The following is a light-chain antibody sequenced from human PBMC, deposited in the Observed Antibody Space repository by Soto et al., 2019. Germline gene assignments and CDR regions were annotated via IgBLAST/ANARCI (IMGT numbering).Light chain of an antibody. CDR2: KTS. V-gene: IGKV1-5*03. CDR3: QQYGSYSYT. Sequence: DIQMTQSPSTLSASVGDRVTITCRASQSISSWLAWYQQKPGKAPRLLIYKTSTLQSGVPSRFSGSGSGTEFTLTISSLQSDDFATYYCQQYGSYSYTFGQGTKVEMK. CDR1: QSISSW. J-gene: IGKJ2*01.